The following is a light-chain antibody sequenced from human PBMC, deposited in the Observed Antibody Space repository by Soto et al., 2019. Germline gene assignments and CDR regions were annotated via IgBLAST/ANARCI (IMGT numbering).Light chain of an antibody. CDR1: QDISNY. J-gene: IGKJ4*01. CDR3: QQYNSYHLT. CDR2: TAS. V-gene: IGKV1-16*02. Sequence: DIQMTQSPSSLSASVGDRVTITCRSSQDISNYLAWFQQKPGKAPTSLIYTASSLRSGVPSKFSGSGSGTDFTLNISSLQREDFATYYCQQYNSYHLTFGGGTKVEIK.